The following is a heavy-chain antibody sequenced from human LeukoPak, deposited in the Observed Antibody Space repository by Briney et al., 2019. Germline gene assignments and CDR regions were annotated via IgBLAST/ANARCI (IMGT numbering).Heavy chain of an antibody. D-gene: IGHD1-7*01. V-gene: IGHV4-59*02. Sequence: PSETLSLTCTVSGGSVSSYYWSWIRQPPGKGLEWIGYIYYSGSTNYNPSLKSRVTISVDTSKNQFSLKLSSVTAADTAVYYCARDRTTGWNYDAFDIWGQGTMVTVSS. CDR2: IYYSGST. J-gene: IGHJ3*02. CDR1: GGSVSSYY. CDR3: ARDRTTGWNYDAFDI.